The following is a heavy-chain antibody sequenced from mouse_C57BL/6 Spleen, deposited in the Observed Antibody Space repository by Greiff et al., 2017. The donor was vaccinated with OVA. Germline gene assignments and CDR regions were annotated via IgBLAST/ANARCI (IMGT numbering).Heavy chain of an antibody. V-gene: IGHV1-50*01. CDR1: GYTFTSYW. D-gene: IGHD1-1*01. Sequence: QVHVKQPGAELVKPGASVKLSCKASGYTFTSYWMQWVKQRPGQGLEWIGEIDPSDSYTNYNQKFKGKATLTVDTSSSTAYMQLSSLTSEDSAVYYCARWGLLRNYAMDYWGQGTSVTVSS. CDR2: IDPSDSYT. J-gene: IGHJ4*01. CDR3: ARWGLLRNYAMDY.